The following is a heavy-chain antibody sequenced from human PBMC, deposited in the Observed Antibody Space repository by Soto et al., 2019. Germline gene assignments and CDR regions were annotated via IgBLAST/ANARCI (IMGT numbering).Heavy chain of an antibody. CDR3: ARVSGSSSPPGLVMDV. J-gene: IGHJ6*02. D-gene: IGHD6-13*01. Sequence: GASVKVSCKASGGTFSSYAISWVRQAPGQVLEWMGGIIPIFGTANYAQKFQGRVTITADESTSTAYMELSSLRSEDTAVYYCARVSGSSSPPGLVMDVWGQGTTVTVSS. CDR1: GGTFSSYA. V-gene: IGHV1-69*13. CDR2: IIPIFGTA.